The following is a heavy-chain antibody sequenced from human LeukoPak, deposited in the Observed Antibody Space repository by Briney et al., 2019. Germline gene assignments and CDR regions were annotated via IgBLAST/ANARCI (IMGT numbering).Heavy chain of an antibody. D-gene: IGHD5-12*01. CDR1: GFTFSSYE. Sequence: GGSLRLSCIASGFTFSSYEMNWVRQAPGKGLECISFIDSGGGKILYADSVKGRFTTSRDDAKSSLHLEMNSLRAEDTAIYYCARDYSGDEDFDYWGQGTLVTVSS. CDR2: IDSGGGKI. CDR3: ARDYSGDEDFDY. V-gene: IGHV3-48*03. J-gene: IGHJ4*02.